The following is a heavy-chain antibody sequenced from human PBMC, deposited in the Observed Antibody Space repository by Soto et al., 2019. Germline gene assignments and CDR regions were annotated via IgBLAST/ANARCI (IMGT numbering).Heavy chain of an antibody. V-gene: IGHV2-5*02. Sequence: QITLKESGPTLVKPTQTLTLTCTFSGFSLSTSGVGVGWIRQPPGKALEWLALIYWDDDQRYSPSLKSRLAITTDTSKNQVVLTMTNMDPVDTATYYCAHSRYYDPFPLYWGQGTLVTVSS. J-gene: IGHJ4*02. D-gene: IGHD3-3*01. CDR2: IYWDDDQ. CDR1: GFSLSTSGVG. CDR3: AHSRYYDPFPLY.